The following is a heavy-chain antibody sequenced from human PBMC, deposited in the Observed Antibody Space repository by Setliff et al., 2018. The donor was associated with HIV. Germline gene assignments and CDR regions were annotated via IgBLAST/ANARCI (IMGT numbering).Heavy chain of an antibody. V-gene: IGHV4-59*08. J-gene: IGHJ6*02. Sequence: GLEWIGYMYYSGSTNYNPFXXXRVTISVDRSQNHFSLKLSTVTXXAPAVXYCARMXFGELSTPYYYYGMDVWGQGTTVTVSS. CDR2: MYYSGST. D-gene: IGHD3-10*01. CDR3: ARMXFGELSTPYYYYGMDV.